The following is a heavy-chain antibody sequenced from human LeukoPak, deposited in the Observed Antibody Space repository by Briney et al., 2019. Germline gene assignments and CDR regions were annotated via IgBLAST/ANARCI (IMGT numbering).Heavy chain of an antibody. V-gene: IGHV3-23*01. D-gene: IGHD5-24*01. J-gene: IGHJ4*02. Sequence: GGSLRLSCAVSGFTVSSNEVSWVRQAPGKGLEWVSSISGSGGTTSYADFVKGRFTISRDNSKNMLYLQMHSLRAEDTATYYCAKDNGWLHYCHWGQGTLVTVSS. CDR1: GFTVSSNE. CDR3: AKDNGWLHYCH. CDR2: ISGSGGTT.